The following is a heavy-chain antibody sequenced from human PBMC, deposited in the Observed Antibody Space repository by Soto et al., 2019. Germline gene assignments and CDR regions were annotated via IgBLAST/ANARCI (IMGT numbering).Heavy chain of an antibody. CDR2: INYDGYS. J-gene: IGHJ6*02. Sequence: QVQLQESGPGLVKPSETLSLTCTVSGGSITNYYCSWFRQPPGKGLEWIGYINYDGYSAYNLSLRRRVTLSLDVSKPKFPQTLESVTATDPAVYYCARHGLGPLHGLVDVWGRWTTFIVSS. D-gene: IGHD3-10*01. CDR3: ARHGLGPLHGLVDV. V-gene: IGHV4-59*08. CDR1: GGSITNYY.